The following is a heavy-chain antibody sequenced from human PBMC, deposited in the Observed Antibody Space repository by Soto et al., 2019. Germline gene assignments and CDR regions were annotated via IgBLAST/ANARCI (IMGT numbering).Heavy chain of an antibody. CDR2: LNEDGSFT. D-gene: IGHD3-10*01. CDR3: ARDLSGRADV. CDR1: EFTFSSYW. Sequence: LRLSCVASEFTFSSYWMHWVRQVPGKGLVWVSRLNEDGSFTTYADSVKGRFTISRDNAKKTLYLQMNSLRAEDTAVYYCARDLSGRADVWGQGTTVTVSS. V-gene: IGHV3-74*01. J-gene: IGHJ6*02.